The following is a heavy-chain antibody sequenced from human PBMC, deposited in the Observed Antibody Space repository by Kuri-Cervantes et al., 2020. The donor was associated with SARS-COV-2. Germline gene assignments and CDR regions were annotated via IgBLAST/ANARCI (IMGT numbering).Heavy chain of an antibody. CDR3: ASLYFDDSSSEDYAFDI. CDR2: ISWNSGSI. D-gene: IGHD6-13*01. V-gene: IGHV3-9*03. J-gene: IGHJ3*02. Sequence: GGSLRLSCSASGFTFDDYAMHWVRQAPGKGLEWVSGISWNSGSIGYADSVKGRFTISRDNAKNSLYLQMNSLRAEDMALYYCASLYFDDSSSEDYAFDIWGQGTMVTVSS. CDR1: GFTFDDYA.